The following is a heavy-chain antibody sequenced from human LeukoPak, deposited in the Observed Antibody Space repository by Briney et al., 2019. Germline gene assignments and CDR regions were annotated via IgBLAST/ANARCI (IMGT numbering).Heavy chain of an antibody. V-gene: IGHV3-23*01. J-gene: IGHJ4*02. CDR3: AKGSHSGSYSYSDY. Sequence: GGSLRLSCAASGFTFRSYGMSWVRQGPGKGLEWVSAISDSGGSTYYADSVKGRFTISRDNSKNTLYLQMNSLRAEDTAVYYCAKGSHSGSYSYSDYWGQGTLVTVSS. CDR2: ISDSGGST. D-gene: IGHD1-26*01. CDR1: GFTFRSYG.